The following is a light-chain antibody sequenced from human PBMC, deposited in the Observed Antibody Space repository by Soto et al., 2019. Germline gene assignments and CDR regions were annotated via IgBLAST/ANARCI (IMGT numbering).Light chain of an antibody. CDR2: GSS. J-gene: IGKJ2*01. V-gene: IGKV3-20*01. CDR1: QSVSDKY. CDR3: QQYGNSPPYT. Sequence: EVVLTQSPGTLSLSPGERATLSCRASQSVSDKYLAWYQQQPGQAPRLLIFGSSDRATGLPDRFSGSGSATDFILTISSLEPDDFAAYYCQQYGNSPPYTFGQGTKLEIK.